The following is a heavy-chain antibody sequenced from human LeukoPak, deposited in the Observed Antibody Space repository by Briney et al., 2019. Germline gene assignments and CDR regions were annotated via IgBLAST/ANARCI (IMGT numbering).Heavy chain of an antibody. J-gene: IGHJ4*02. D-gene: IGHD3-22*01. CDR2: ISVSVINT. Sequence: GGSLRLSCAASGFTFSSYAMSWVRQAPGKGLGWVSGISVSVINTNYADSGNGRFTTSRSNSKNTLYVRVNSLGTEDTAAYYCAKGSYYDSSGSFYFDYWGQGTLVTVSS. CDR3: AKGSYYDSSGSFYFDY. V-gene: IGHV3-23*01. CDR1: GFTFSSYA.